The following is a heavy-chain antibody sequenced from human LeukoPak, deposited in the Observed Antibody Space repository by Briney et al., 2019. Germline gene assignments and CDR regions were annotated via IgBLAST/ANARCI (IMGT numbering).Heavy chain of an antibody. D-gene: IGHD3-22*01. CDR2: IYTGGTT. V-gene: IGHV3-23*03. CDR1: GFTFSSYA. CDR3: ARDGDDTSGYFSPFDY. J-gene: IGHJ4*02. Sequence: GSLRLSCAASGFTFSSYAMSWVRQAPGKGLEWVSVIYTGGTTYYADSVKGRFTISRDDSKNTLYLQMNSLRAEDTALYYCARDGDDTSGYFSPFDYWGQGTLVTVSS.